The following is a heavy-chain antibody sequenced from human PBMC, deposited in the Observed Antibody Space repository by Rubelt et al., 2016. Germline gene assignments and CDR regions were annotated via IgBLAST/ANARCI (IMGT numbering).Heavy chain of an antibody. CDR2: IYYREST. Sequence: QVQLQESGPGLVKPSETLSLTCTVSGVSVSDYYWTWIRQPPGKGLEWIGNIYYRESTNYNPSLKSQVTISVDTSKNQFSLNLTSVTAADTAVYYCARGRLGYGMDVWGQGTTVTVSS. CDR3: ARGRLGYGMDV. D-gene: IGHD3-16*01. CDR1: GVSVSDYY. J-gene: IGHJ6*02. V-gene: IGHV4-59*02.